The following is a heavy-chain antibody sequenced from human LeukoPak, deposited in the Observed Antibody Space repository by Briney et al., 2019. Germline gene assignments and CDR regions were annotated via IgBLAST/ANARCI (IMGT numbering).Heavy chain of an antibody. D-gene: IGHD3-10*01. CDR2: IYYTGST. V-gene: IGHV4-39*01. CDR1: DGSISSSTYY. CDR3: ARHYYGSGGNFDY. Sequence: NPSETLSLTCTVSDGSISSSTYYWGWIRQPPGKGLEWIGSIYYTGSTYYNPSLKSRVTISVDTSKKQFSLKVSSVTAADTAVYFCARHYYGSGGNFDYWGQGTLVTVSS. J-gene: IGHJ4*02.